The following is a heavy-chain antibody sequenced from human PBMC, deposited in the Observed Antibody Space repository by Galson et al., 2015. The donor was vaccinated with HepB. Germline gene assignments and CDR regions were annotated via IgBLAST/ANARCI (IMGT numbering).Heavy chain of an antibody. J-gene: IGHJ5*02. D-gene: IGHD4-11*01. CDR2: ISNSGNVT. CDR1: GFTFSNYA. CDR3: AKGSSNYVGWFDP. Sequence: SLRLSCAASGFTFSNYALSWVRQAPGKGLEWVSTISNSGNVTYYADSVKGRFTISRDNSKNTLYLQMNSLRAEDTAVFYCAKGSSNYVGWFDPWGQGTLVTVSS. V-gene: IGHV3-23*01.